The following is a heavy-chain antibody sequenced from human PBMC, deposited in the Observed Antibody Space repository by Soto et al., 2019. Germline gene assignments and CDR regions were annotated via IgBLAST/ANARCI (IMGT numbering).Heavy chain of an antibody. CDR3: TGTYDPADY. CDR1: GISFSDYH. CDR2: ITPSGRFI. Sequence: ESGGGLVKPGGSLNNACAASGISFSDYHMNWVRQAPGKGLEWVASITPSGRFINYADSVEGRFFISRDNTKNSLFLQMNSLRGEDTAVYYCTGTYDPADYWGQGTPVVVSS. J-gene: IGHJ4*02. D-gene: IGHD3-22*01. V-gene: IGHV3-21*01.